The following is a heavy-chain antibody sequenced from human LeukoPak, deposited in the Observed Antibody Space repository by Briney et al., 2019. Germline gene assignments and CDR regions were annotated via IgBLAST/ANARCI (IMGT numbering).Heavy chain of an antibody. Sequence: GGSLRLSCAASGFTFSDYYMSWIRQAPGKGLEWVSDISSSSIYTNYADSVKGRFTISRDNAKNSLYLQMNSLRAEDTAVYYCAREDGYSSSWYSDYWGQGTLVTVSS. CDR1: GFTFSDYY. J-gene: IGHJ4*02. CDR2: ISSSSIYT. CDR3: AREDGYSSSWYSDY. D-gene: IGHD6-13*01. V-gene: IGHV3-11*05.